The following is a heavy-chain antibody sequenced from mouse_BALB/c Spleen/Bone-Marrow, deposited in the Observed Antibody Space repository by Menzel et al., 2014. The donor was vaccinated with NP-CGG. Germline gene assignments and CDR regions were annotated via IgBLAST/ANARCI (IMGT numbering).Heavy chain of an antibody. Sequence: LQQSGSELVWPGASVKLSCKASGYTFINYWIHWVKQRPGQGLEWIGNFYPGSGITNYDEKFKTKATLTVDTFSSTAYMQLSSLTSEDSAVYYCTKGNYFFDYWGQGTTLTVSS. V-gene: IGHV1S22*01. J-gene: IGHJ2*01. CDR2: FYPGSGIT. CDR1: GYTFINYW. D-gene: IGHD2-1*01. CDR3: TKGNYFFDY.